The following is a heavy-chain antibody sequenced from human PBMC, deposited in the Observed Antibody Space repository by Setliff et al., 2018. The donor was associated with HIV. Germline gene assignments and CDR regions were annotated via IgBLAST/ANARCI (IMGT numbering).Heavy chain of an antibody. CDR3: ARSGYYWDDAFDI. J-gene: IGHJ3*02. Sequence: ASETLSLTCTVSGGSVSDTSYYWGWIRQPPGKGLEWLANVYYSGGTYYNPSLNSRVTISVDTSRNQFSLRLTSVTAADTALYYCARSGYYWDDAFDIWGQGAMVTVSS. D-gene: IGHD3-22*01. CDR2: VYYSGGT. CDR1: GGSVSDTSYY. V-gene: IGHV4-39*07.